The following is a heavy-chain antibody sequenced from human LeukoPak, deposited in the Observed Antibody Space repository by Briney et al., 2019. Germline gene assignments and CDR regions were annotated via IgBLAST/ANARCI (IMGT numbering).Heavy chain of an antibody. CDR1: GGSFSGYY. D-gene: IGHD3-9*01. Sequence: PSETLSLTCAVYGGSFSGYYWSWVRQPPGKGLEWIGYIYYSGSTYYNPSLKSRVTISVDTSKNQFSLKLSSVTAADTALYYCATANYDILTDYYPLDYWGQGTLVTVSS. V-gene: IGHV4-30-4*01. CDR2: IYYSGST. CDR3: ATANYDILTDYYPLDY. J-gene: IGHJ4*02.